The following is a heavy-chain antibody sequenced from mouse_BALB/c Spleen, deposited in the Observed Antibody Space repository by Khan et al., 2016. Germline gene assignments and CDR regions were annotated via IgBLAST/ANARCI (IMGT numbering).Heavy chain of an antibody. CDR1: GYSITSGYS. CDR2: IHYSGGT. V-gene: IGHV3-1*02. Sequence: EVQLQESGPDLVKPSQSLSLTCTVTGYSITSGYSWHWIRQFPGNKLEWMGYIHYSGGTKYIPSLKSRISITRDTSKNQFFLQLNSVTPEATATYDCTRSNGYYAMDDWGQGTSVTVSS. CDR3: TRSNGYYAMDD. J-gene: IGHJ4*01.